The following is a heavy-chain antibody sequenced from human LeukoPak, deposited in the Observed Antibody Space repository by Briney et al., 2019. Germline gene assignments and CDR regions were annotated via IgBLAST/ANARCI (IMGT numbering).Heavy chain of an antibody. J-gene: IGHJ4*02. CDR1: GYTFTSYD. D-gene: IGHD5-18*01. V-gene: IGHV1-8*01. Sequence: GASVKVSCKAPGYTFTSYDINWVRQATGQGLEWMGWMNPNSGNTGYAQKFQGRVTMTRNTSISTAYMELSSLRSEDTAVYYCAREVGGYSYGTRNPFDYWGQGTLVTVSS. CDR2: MNPNSGNT. CDR3: AREVGGYSYGTRNPFDY.